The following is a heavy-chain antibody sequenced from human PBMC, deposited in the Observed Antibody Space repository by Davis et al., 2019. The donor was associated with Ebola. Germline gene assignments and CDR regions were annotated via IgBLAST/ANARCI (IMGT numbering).Heavy chain of an antibody. CDR1: GYTFTGYY. Sequence: ASVKVSCKASGYTFTGYYMHWVRQAPGQGLEWMGWINPNSGGTNYAQKFQGWVTMTRDTSISTAYMELSRLRSDDTAVYYCARAGYCSSTSCYTHHYYYYYGMDVWGQGTTVTVSS. D-gene: IGHD2-2*02. V-gene: IGHV1-2*04. CDR2: INPNSGGT. CDR3: ARAGYCSSTSCYTHHYYYYYGMDV. J-gene: IGHJ6*02.